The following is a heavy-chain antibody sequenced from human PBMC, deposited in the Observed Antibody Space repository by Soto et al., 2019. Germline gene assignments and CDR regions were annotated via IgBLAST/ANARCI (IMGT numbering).Heavy chain of an antibody. CDR3: ASSSPGSRTLMDI. D-gene: IGHD6-13*01. CDR2: INPNSGGT. V-gene: IGHV1-2*04. J-gene: IGHJ3*02. Sequence: ASVKVSCKASGYTFTGYYMHWVRQAPGQGLEWMGWINPNSGGTNYAQKFQGWVTMTRDTSISTAYMELSRLRSDDTAVYCCASSSPGSRTLMDIWGQGTMVTVSS. CDR1: GYTFTGYY.